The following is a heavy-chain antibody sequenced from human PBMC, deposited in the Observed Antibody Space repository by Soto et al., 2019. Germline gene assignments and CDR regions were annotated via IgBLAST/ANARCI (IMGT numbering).Heavy chain of an antibody. CDR3: ARIRLLSNGFDP. CDR1: GGSFSGYY. Sequence: PSETLSLTCAVYGGSFSGYYWSWIRQPPGKGLEWIGEISHSGDTNYNPSLKSRVTISVDTSKNQFSLKLSSVTAADTAVYYCARIRLLSNGFDPWGQGTLVT. D-gene: IGHD3-22*01. V-gene: IGHV4-34*01. J-gene: IGHJ5*02. CDR2: ISHSGDT.